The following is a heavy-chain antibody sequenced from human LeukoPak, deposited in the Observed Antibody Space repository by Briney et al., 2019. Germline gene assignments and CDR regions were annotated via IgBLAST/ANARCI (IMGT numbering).Heavy chain of an antibody. V-gene: IGHV3-11*04. Sequence: GGSLRLSCAASGFTFSDYYMSWIRQAPGKGLEWVSYISGSSSTIYYADSVKGRFSISRDNAKNSLYLQMNSLRAEDTAVYYCARERGYDSWSGSRVLFDHWGQGTLVTVSS. D-gene: IGHD3-3*01. CDR1: GFTFSDYY. J-gene: IGHJ4*02. CDR2: ISGSSSTI. CDR3: ARERGYDSWSGSRVLFDH.